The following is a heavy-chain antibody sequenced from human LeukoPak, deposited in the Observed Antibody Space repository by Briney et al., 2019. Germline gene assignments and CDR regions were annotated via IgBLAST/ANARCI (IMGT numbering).Heavy chain of an antibody. V-gene: IGHV4-61*02. CDR2: IYTSGST. J-gene: IGHJ5*02. D-gene: IGHD6-6*01. CDR3: ARGPLKYSSSSDWFDP. CDR1: GGSISSGSYY. Sequence: PSETLSLTCTVSGGSISSGSYYWSWIRQPAGKGLEWIGRIYTSGSTNYNPSLKSRVTISVDTSKNQFSLKLSSVTAADTAVYYCARGPLKYSSSSDWFDPWGQGTLVTVSS.